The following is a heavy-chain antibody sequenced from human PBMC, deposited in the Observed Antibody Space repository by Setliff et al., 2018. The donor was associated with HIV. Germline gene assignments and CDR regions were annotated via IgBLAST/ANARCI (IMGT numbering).Heavy chain of an antibody. D-gene: IGHD4-17*01. V-gene: IGHV4-4*07. CDR2: MYASGGT. J-gene: IGHJ4*02. Sequence: SETLSLTCTVSGGSISSYYWSWIRQPPGKGLEWIGRMYASGGTNYNPSLQSRVTMSLDTSKNQFSLKLSSVTAADTAVYYCARGYGDFDRWGQGTLVTVSS. CDR1: GGSISSYY. CDR3: ARGYGDFDR.